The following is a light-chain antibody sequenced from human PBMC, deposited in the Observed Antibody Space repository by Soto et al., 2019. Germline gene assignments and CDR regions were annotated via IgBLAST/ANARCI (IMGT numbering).Light chain of an antibody. J-gene: IGKJ1*01. Sequence: DIQMTQSPSTLSASIGDRVTITCRASQSISDSLAWYQQKPGKAPKLLIYKTSSLESGVPSRFSGSGSGTEFTLTISSLQPDDCATYYCQQYNTYSTFGLGTKVEIQ. CDR3: QQYNTYST. CDR1: QSISDS. V-gene: IGKV1-5*03. CDR2: KTS.